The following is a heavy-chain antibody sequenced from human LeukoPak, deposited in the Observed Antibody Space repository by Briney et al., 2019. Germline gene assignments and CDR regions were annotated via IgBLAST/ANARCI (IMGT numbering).Heavy chain of an antibody. D-gene: IGHD6-19*01. CDR2: ISYDGSNK. V-gene: IGHV3-30*18. Sequence: GGSLRLSCAASGFTFSSYGMHWVRQAPGKGLEWVAVISYDGSNKYYADSVKGRFTISRDNSKNTLYVQMNSLRVEDTAVYYCAKDFGSSGWYPFDYWGQGTLVTVSS. J-gene: IGHJ4*02. CDR3: AKDFGSSGWYPFDY. CDR1: GFTFSSYG.